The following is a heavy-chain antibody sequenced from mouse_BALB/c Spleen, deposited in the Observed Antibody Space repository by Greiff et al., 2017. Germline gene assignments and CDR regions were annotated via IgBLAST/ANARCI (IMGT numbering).Heavy chain of an antibody. CDR1: GFSLTSYG. J-gene: IGHJ4*01. CDR3: AKPYGSSYYYAMDY. D-gene: IGHD1-1*01. V-gene: IGHV2-3*01. Sequence: VKLMESGPGLVAPSQSLSITCTVSGFSLTSYGVSWVRQPPGKGLEWLGVIWGDGSTNYHSALISRLSISKDNSKSQVFLKLNSLHTDDTATYYSAKPYGSSYYYAMDYWGQGTSVTVSS. CDR2: IWGDGST.